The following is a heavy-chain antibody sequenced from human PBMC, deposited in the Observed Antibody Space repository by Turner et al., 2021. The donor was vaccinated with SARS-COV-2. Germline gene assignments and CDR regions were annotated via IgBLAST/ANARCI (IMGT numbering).Heavy chain of an antibody. V-gene: IGHV3-23*01. CDR1: GFTFNTYA. CDR2: VSGLGDNR. Sequence: DVQVLECGGVLSQPVGSLRLSCASSGFTFNTYALSCVRQAPGKGLVWVSVVSGLGDNRCYADSVRGRFTISRDNTKNRVYLQMNSLRPEDTALYYCVRDRPRPGDRDALDIWGQGTMVTVSS. D-gene: IGHD7-27*01. J-gene: IGHJ3*02. CDR3: VRDRPRPGDRDALDI.